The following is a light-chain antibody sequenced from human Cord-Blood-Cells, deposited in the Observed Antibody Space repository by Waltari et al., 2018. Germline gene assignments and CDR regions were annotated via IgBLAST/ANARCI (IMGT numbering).Light chain of an antibody. Sequence: TQSPCTLSLSPGERATLSCRASQSVSSSYLAWYQQKPGQAPRLLIYGASSRATGIPDRFSGSGSGTDFTLTISRLEPEDFAVYYCQQYGSSPYTFGQGTKVEIK. CDR2: GAS. V-gene: IGKV3-20*01. CDR1: QSVSSSY. CDR3: QQYGSSPYT. J-gene: IGKJ2*01.